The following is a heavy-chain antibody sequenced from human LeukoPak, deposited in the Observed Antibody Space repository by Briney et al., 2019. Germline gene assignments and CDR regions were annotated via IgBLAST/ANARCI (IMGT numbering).Heavy chain of an antibody. Sequence: GGSLRLSCAASGFTFSSYSMNWVRQAPGKGLEWVSSISSSSSYIYYADSVKGRFTISRDNAKNSLYLQMNSLRAEDTAVYYCARKLSSGWYRVLASDYWGQGTLVTVSS. CDR2: ISSSSSYI. CDR3: ARKLSSGWYRVLASDY. J-gene: IGHJ4*02. CDR1: GFTFSSYS. V-gene: IGHV3-21*01. D-gene: IGHD6-19*01.